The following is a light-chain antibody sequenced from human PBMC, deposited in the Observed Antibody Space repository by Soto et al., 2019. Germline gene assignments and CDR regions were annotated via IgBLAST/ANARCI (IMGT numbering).Light chain of an antibody. CDR3: QQYESLPLT. CDR2: AAS. J-gene: IGKJ5*01. Sequence: DIQMTQSPSSLSASVGDRVTITCQASQDINKNLIWYQQKPGKAPKLLIYAASDLETGVPSRFSGSGSGTGFTFTISSLQPEDFATYYCQQYESLPLTFGQGTRLEIK. CDR1: QDINKN. V-gene: IGKV1-33*01.